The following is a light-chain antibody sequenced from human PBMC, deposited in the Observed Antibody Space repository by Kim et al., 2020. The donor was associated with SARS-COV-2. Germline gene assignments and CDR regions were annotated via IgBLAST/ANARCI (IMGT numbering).Light chain of an antibody. J-gene: IGLJ3*02. Sequence: GSPGQTASITCSGDKLGDKYACWYQQKPGQSPVLVIYQDSKRPSGIPERFSGSNAGNTATLTISGTQAMDEADYYCQAWDSSTAVFGGGTQLTVL. CDR2: QDS. CDR1: KLGDKY. V-gene: IGLV3-1*01. CDR3: QAWDSSTAV.